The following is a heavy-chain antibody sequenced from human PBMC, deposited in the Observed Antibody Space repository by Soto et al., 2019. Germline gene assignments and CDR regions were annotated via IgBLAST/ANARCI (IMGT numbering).Heavy chain of an antibody. V-gene: IGHV1-8*01. CDR1: GYTFTSYD. J-gene: IGHJ4*02. Sequence: QVQLVQSGAEVKKPGASVKVSCKASGYTFTSYDINWVRQATGQGLEWMGWMNPNSGNTGYAQKCHGRVTMTRNTSISTAYMELSSLRSEDTAVYYCARERSSGSYPYPDYWGQGTLVTVSS. CDR2: MNPNSGNT. CDR3: ARERSSGSYPYPDY. D-gene: IGHD3-10*01.